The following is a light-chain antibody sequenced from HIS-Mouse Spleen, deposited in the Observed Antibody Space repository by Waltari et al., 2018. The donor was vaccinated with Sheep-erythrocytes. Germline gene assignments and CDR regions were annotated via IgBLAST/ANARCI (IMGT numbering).Light chain of an antibody. Sequence: SYELTQPPSVSVSPGQTASITCSGDKLGDKYACWYQQKPGQSPVLVIYQESKRPAGIPERFAGSTSGNTATLTISGTQAMDEADYYCQAWDSSTVVFGGGTKLTVL. CDR1: KLGDKY. CDR3: QAWDSSTVV. V-gene: IGLV3-1*01. CDR2: QES. J-gene: IGLJ2*01.